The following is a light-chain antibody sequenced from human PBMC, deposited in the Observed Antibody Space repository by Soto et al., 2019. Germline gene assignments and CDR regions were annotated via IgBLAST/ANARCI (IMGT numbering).Light chain of an antibody. J-gene: IGKJ1*01. Sequence: DIVMTQSPLSLPVTPGEPASISCRSSQSLLHSNGYNYLDWYLQKPGQSPQLLIYLGSNRASGVPDRFSGSGSGTDFTLKISRVEAEDVGVYYCMQALQTPPSWTF. V-gene: IGKV2-28*01. CDR2: LGS. CDR3: MQALQTPPSWT. CDR1: QSLLHSNGYNY.